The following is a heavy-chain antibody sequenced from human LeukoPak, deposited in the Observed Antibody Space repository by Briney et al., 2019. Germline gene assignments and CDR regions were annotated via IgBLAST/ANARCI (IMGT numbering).Heavy chain of an antibody. V-gene: IGHV4-34*01. CDR1: GGSISSYY. Sequence: SETLSLTCTVSGGSISSYYWSWIRQPPGKGLEWIGEINHSGSTNYNPSLKSRVTISVDTSKNQFSLKLSSVTAADTAVYYCASGPFNYVWGSYRSYYFDYWGQGTLVTVSS. CDR3: ASGPFNYVWGSYRSYYFDY. D-gene: IGHD3-16*02. CDR2: INHSGST. J-gene: IGHJ4*02.